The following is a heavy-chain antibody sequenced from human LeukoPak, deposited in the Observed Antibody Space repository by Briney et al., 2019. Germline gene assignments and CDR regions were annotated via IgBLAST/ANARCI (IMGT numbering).Heavy chain of an antibody. CDR2: IRDDRRSK. Sequence: PGGSLRLSCAASGFTFSSYGMHWVRQAPGKGLEWVAFIRDDRRSKYYADSVQGRFIISRDTSKNTLYLQMDSLKVEDTAVYYCAKDLVLYCSGGPCYSTLVYWCQGTLVTVSS. J-gene: IGHJ4*02. CDR3: AKDLVLYCSGGPCYSTLVY. CDR1: GFTFSSYG. V-gene: IGHV3-30*02. D-gene: IGHD2-15*01.